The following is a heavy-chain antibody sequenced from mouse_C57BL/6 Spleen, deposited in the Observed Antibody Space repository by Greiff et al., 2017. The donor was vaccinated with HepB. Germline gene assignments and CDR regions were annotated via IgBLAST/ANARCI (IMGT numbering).Heavy chain of an antibody. D-gene: IGHD2-2*01. CDR3: ARHGVTTDAMDY. CDR2: IWSDGST. Sequence: VQLQQSGPGLVAPSQSLSITCTVSGFSLTSYGVHWVRQPPGKGLEWLVVIWSDGSTTYNSALKSRLSISKDNSKSQVFLKMNSHQTDDTAMYYCARHGVTTDAMDYWGQGTSVTVSS. J-gene: IGHJ4*01. CDR1: GFSLTSYG. V-gene: IGHV2-6-1*01.